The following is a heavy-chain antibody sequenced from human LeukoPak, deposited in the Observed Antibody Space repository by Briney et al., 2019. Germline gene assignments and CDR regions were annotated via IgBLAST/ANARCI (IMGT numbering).Heavy chain of an antibody. J-gene: IGHJ4*02. Sequence: PSETLSLTCTVSGGSINRGNYYWSWIRQPAGKGLEWIGRIFTSGSTNYNPSLKSRVTISIDTSKNQFSLKLSSVTAADTAVYYCARDRRYSGFDYWGQGTLVTVSS. D-gene: IGHD2-15*01. V-gene: IGHV4-61*02. CDR1: GGSINRGNYY. CDR2: IFTSGST. CDR3: ARDRRYSGFDY.